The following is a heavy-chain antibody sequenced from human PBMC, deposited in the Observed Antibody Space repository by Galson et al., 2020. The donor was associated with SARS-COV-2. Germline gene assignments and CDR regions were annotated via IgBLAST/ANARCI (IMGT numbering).Heavy chain of an antibody. CDR2: IHPVDSDT. CDR3: ARSGFGYPNWFDP. CDR1: GYSFTSSW. Sequence: GGSLRLSCKASGYSFTSSWIGWVRQMPGKGLEWLGIIHPVDSDTRYRPSFQDQVTISADKSISTTYLQWSSLKASDTAMYYCARSGFGYPNWFDPWGQGTLVTVSS. J-gene: IGHJ5*02. V-gene: IGHV5-51*01. D-gene: IGHD3-10*01.